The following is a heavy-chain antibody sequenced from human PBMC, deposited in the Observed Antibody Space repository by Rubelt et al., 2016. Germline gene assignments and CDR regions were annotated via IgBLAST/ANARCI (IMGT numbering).Heavy chain of an antibody. CDR3: ARDRAGSSSWYPVFGAFDI. CDR1: GFTFSSYG. D-gene: IGHD6-13*01. V-gene: IGHV3-33*01. Sequence: QVQLVESGGGVVQPGRSLRLSCAASGFTFSSYGMHWVRQAPGKGLEWVAVIWYDGSNKYYADSVKGRFNICRDNSTNTLYLQMNSMRAADTAVYYCARDRAGSSSWYPVFGAFDIWGQGTMVTVSS. J-gene: IGHJ3*02. CDR2: IWYDGSNK.